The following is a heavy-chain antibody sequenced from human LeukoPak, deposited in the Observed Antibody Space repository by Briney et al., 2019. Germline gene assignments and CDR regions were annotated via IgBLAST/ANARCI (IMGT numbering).Heavy chain of an antibody. CDR3: ARDFWDDLEYFDL. Sequence: GGSLRLSCAASGFTFSSHAMSWVRQAPGKGLEWVSAINGSGSSTYYADSVKGRVSISRDNSKNTLYLQMNSLRVEDTAFYCARDFWDDLEYFDLWGRGTLVTVSS. J-gene: IGHJ2*01. V-gene: IGHV3-23*01. CDR1: GFTFSSHA. D-gene: IGHD1-26*01. CDR2: INGSGSST.